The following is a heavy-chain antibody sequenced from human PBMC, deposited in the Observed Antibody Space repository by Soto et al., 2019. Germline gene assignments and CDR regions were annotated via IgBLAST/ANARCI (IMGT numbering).Heavy chain of an antibody. J-gene: IGHJ6*02. V-gene: IGHV1-3*04. Sequence: QVQLVQSGAEVKKRGASVKVSCKASGYTFNTYAIHWVRQAPGQRLEWMGWINTGNGNTEYSQTFQGRVTMTRDTSASPASRELSSLRSADTAMYYFPRVNTIFLNPDCCSDYIDVWGQGTKVTVAS. D-gene: IGHD3-9*01. CDR2: INTGNGNT. CDR3: PRVNTIFLNPDCCSDYIDV. CDR1: GYTFNTYA.